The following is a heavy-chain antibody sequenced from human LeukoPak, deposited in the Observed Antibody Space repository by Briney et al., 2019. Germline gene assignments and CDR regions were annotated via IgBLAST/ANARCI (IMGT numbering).Heavy chain of an antibody. CDR1: GATFSSYA. V-gene: IGHV1-69*01. D-gene: IGHD4-17*01. Sequence: SVKVSCKASGATFSSYAISWVRQAPGQGLEWMGGIIPIFGTTNYAQKFQGRVTITADESTSTAYMELSSLRSEDTAVYYCARGTVTTKRAYYYYMDVWGKGTTVTISS. CDR3: ARGTVTTKRAYYYYMDV. CDR2: IIPIFGTT. J-gene: IGHJ6*03.